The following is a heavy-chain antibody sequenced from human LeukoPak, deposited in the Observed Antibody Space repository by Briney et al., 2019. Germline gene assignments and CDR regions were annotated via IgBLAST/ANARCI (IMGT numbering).Heavy chain of an antibody. J-gene: IGHJ3*02. CDR3: AKDSRSYNGIYDPFDI. Sequence: GRSLRLSCAASGFTFSSYGFHWVRQVPGKGLEWVAVIWYDGSKKYYADSVKGRFTISRDNSKSTLFLQMNSLRPEDTAVYYCAKDSRSYNGIYDPFDIWGQGTTVTVSA. CDR1: GFTFSSYG. CDR2: IWYDGSKK. V-gene: IGHV3-33*03. D-gene: IGHD2-8*01.